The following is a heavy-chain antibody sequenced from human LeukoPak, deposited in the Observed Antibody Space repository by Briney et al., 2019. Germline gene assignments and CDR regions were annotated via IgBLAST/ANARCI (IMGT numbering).Heavy chain of an antibody. CDR1: GYTFTTFG. D-gene: IGHD6-19*01. J-gene: IGHJ5*02. V-gene: IGHV1-18*01. CDR3: ARMTVSGRDNWFDP. Sequence: ASVKVSCKASGYTFTTFGVTWVRQAPRQGLEWMGWISAYNGDTNYAQKFQGRFTMTTDTSTNTAYIELRSLRSDDTAVYYCARMTVSGRDNWFDPWGQGTLVTVSS. CDR2: ISAYNGDT.